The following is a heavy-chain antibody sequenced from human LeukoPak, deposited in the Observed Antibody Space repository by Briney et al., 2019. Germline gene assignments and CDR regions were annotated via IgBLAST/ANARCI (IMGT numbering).Heavy chain of an antibody. D-gene: IGHD6-13*01. CDR2: IYYSGST. Sequence: PSETLSLTCTVSGGSINGFYWSWIRQPPGKGLEWIGYIYYSGSTNYNPSLRSRVTISVDRSKNQFSLKMNSVTAADTAMYYCAGLHFAAAEEFDPWGQGTLVTVPS. CDR1: GGSINGFY. V-gene: IGHV4-59*08. CDR3: AGLHFAAAEEFDP. J-gene: IGHJ5*02.